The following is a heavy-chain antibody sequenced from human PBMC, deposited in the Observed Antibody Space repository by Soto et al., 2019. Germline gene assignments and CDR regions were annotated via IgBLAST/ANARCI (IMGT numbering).Heavy chain of an antibody. Sequence: PGGSLRLPCAASGFTFSINAMRWVRQAPGKGLEWVSAISSSGGNTYYADSVKGRFTISRDNSKNTLYLQMNSLRAEDTAVYYCAKETYDYDSRLWFDPWGQGTLVTVSS. D-gene: IGHD3-22*01. J-gene: IGHJ5*02. V-gene: IGHV3-23*01. CDR2: ISSSGGNT. CDR1: GFTFSINA. CDR3: AKETYDYDSRLWFDP.